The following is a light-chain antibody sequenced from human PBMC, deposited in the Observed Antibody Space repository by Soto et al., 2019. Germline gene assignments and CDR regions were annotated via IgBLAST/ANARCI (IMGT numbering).Light chain of an antibody. CDR1: QDISSW. CDR3: QQASSFPIT. Sequence: DILMTQSPSSVSASVGDRVTITCRANQDISSWLAWYQQTPGRAPKLLIYATSKLQPGVPTRFSGSGSGTNFTLTISSLHPADVATYYCQQASSFPITFGQGTRLGIK. CDR2: ATS. J-gene: IGKJ5*01. V-gene: IGKV1-12*01.